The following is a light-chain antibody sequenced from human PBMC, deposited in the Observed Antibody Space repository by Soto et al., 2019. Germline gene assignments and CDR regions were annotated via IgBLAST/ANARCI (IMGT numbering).Light chain of an antibody. V-gene: IGKV3-20*01. Sequence: LSPGERATLSCRASQSVSSSYLAWYQQKPGQAPRLLIYGASSRATGIPDRFSGSGSGTDFTLTISRLEPEDFAVYYCQQHGSSPWTFGQGTKVDI. CDR2: GAS. J-gene: IGKJ1*01. CDR1: QSVSSSY. CDR3: QQHGSSPWT.